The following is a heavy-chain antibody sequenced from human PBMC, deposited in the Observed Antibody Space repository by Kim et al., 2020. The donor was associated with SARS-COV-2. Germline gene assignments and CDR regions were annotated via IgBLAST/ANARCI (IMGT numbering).Heavy chain of an antibody. CDR2: ISYDGSNK. V-gene: IGHV3-30*04. CDR3: SEGMATSPYYYYYGMDV. J-gene: IGHJ6*01. D-gene: IGHD5-12*01. CDR1: GFTFSSYA. Sequence: GGSLRLSCAASGFTFSSYAMHWVRQAPGKGLEWVAVISYDGSNKYYADSVKGRFTISRDNSKNTLYLQMNSLRAEDTAVYYCSEGMATSPYYYYYGMDV.